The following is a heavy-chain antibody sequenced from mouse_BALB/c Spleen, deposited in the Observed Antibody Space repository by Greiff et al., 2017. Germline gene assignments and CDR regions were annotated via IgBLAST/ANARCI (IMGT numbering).Heavy chain of an antibody. Sequence: VQLVESGPGLVQPSQSLSITCTVSGFSLTSYGVHWVRQSPGKGLEWLGVIWSGGSTDYNSAFISRLSISKDNSKSQVFLKMNSLQTEDTAMYYCARDQYGNSGDYWGQGTTLTVSS. CDR3: ARDQYGNSGDY. V-gene: IGHV2-2*01. J-gene: IGHJ2*01. D-gene: IGHD2-10*02. CDR1: GFSLTSYG. CDR2: IWSGGST.